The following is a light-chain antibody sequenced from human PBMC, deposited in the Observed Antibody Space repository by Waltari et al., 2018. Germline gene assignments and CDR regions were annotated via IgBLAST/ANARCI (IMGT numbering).Light chain of an antibody. J-gene: IGKJ1*01. CDR1: QSIGSN. Sequence: DIVMTQSPATLSVSPGARATLSCRASQSIGSNFAWYHHTPGQAPRFLIYGASTRATGIPARFSGSGSGTEFTLTISSLQSADFAVYYCQQYNNWPETFGQGTKVEIK. V-gene: IGKV3-15*01. CDR2: GAS. CDR3: QQYNNWPET.